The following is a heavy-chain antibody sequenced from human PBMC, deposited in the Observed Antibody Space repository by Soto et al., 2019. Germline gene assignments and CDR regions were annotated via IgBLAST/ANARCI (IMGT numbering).Heavy chain of an antibody. CDR2: ISAYNGNT. D-gene: IGHD3-22*01. Sequence: ASVKVSCKASGYTFTSYGISWVRQAPGQGLEWMGWISAYNGNTNYAQKLQGRVTMTTDTSTSTAYMELRSLRSDDTAVYYCAREEDSSGYYSPGYYGMDVWGQGTTVTVSS. V-gene: IGHV1-18*01. CDR3: AREEDSSGYYSPGYYGMDV. CDR1: GYTFTSYG. J-gene: IGHJ6*02.